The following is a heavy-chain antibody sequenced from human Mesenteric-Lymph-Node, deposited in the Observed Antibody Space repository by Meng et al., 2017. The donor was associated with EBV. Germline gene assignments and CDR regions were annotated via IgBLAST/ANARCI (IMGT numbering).Heavy chain of an antibody. V-gene: IGHV4-30-2*01. CDR1: GGSVSSGGYS. CDR2: IYHFGSP. CDR3: ARRGIAEGFDF. Sequence: QLPESGPGLVKPSETLSLTCAVAGGSVSSGGYSWSWIRQPPGKGLEWIGYIYHFGSPNYNPSLKSRVTISVDRSKNQFSLNLTSMTAADTAVYYCARRGIAEGFDFWGQGTLVTVSS. J-gene: IGHJ4*02.